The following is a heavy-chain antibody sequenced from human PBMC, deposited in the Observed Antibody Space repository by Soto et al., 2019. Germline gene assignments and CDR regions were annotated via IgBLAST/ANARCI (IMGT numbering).Heavy chain of an antibody. CDR2: IWYDGSNK. Sequence: QVQLVESGGGVVQPGRSLRLSCAASGFTFSSYGMHWVRQAPGKGLEWVAVIWYDGSNKYYADSVKGRFTISRDNSKNTLYLQMNSLRAEDTAVYYCARGWGEQQLVFDYWGQGTLVTVSS. V-gene: IGHV3-33*01. CDR3: ARGWGEQQLVFDY. J-gene: IGHJ4*02. CDR1: GFTFSSYG. D-gene: IGHD6-13*01.